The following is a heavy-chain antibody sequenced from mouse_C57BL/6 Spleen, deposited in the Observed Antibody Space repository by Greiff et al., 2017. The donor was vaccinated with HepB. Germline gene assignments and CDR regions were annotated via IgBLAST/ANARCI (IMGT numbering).Heavy chain of an antibody. CDR2: IDPETGGT. J-gene: IGHJ1*03. V-gene: IGHV1-15*01. Sequence: QVQLQQSGAELVRPGASVTLSCKASGYTFTDYEMHWVKQTPVHGLEWIGAIDPETGGTAYNQKFKGKAILTADKSSSTAYMELRSLTSEDSAVYYCTPYYGSLYWYFDVWGTGTTVTVSS. D-gene: IGHD1-1*01. CDR3: TPYYGSLYWYFDV. CDR1: GYTFTDYE.